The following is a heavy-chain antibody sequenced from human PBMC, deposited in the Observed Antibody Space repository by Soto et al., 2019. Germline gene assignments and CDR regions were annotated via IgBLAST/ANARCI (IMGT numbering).Heavy chain of an antibody. J-gene: IGHJ4*02. V-gene: IGHV1-46*01. CDR2: INPSGDRT. D-gene: IGHD6-19*01. CDR1: GFSFRDYF. CDR3: ATSRISISVAGETEYCFDY. Sequence: ASVKVSCKASGFSFRDYFMHWVRQAPGQGLEWMGIINPSGDRTDYAQKFQGRVTITRDTSISTAYMELSRLRSDDTAVYYCATSRISISVAGETEYCFDYWGQGTLVTVSS.